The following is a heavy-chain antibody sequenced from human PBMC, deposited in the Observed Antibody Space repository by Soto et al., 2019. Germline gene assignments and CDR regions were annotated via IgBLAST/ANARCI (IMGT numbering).Heavy chain of an antibody. CDR2: IIPILGIA. J-gene: IGHJ4*02. Sequence: QVQLVQSGAEVKKPGSSVKVSCKASGGTFSSYTISWVRQAPGQGLEWMGRIIPILGIANYAQKFQGRVTITADKSTSTAYMELSSLRSEDTAVYYCARAPNYGGFRFYWGKGTLVTVSS. CDR3: ARAPNYGGFRFY. V-gene: IGHV1-69*02. D-gene: IGHD3-16*01. CDR1: GGTFSSYT.